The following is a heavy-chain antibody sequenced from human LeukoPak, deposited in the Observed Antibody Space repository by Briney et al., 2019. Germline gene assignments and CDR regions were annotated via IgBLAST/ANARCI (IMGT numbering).Heavy chain of an antibody. CDR2: IYWDDDK. D-gene: IGHD4-17*01. CDR3: AHSPRIHGDYLLGYFDY. V-gene: IGHV2-5*02. J-gene: IGHJ4*02. CDR1: GFSFSTSGVG. Sequence: ESGPTLVNPTQTLTLTCTFSGFSFSTSGVGVGWIRQPPGKALEWLALIYWDDDKRYSPSLKSRPTITKDTSKNQVVLTMTNMDPVDTATYYCAHSPRIHGDYLLGYFDYWGQGTLVTVSS.